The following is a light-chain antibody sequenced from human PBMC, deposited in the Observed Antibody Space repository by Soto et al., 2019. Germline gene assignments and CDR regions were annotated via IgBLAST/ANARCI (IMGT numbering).Light chain of an antibody. V-gene: IGLV2-14*03. CDR2: DVS. J-gene: IGLJ2*01. CDR3: NSFTTSSTLV. CDR1: SSDVGAYNY. Sequence: QSALTQPASVSGSPGQSITISCTGTSSDVGAYNYVYWYQHHPGKAPKLMIYDVSNRPSGVSNRFSGSKSGNTASLTISGLQAEDEADYYCNSFTTSSTLVFGGGTKVTVL.